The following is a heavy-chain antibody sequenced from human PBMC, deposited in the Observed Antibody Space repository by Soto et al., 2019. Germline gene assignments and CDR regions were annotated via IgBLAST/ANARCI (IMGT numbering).Heavy chain of an antibody. CDR3: ARTITMVRGVIIKSQNYYYYGMDV. D-gene: IGHD3-10*01. Sequence: GASVKVSCKASGGTFSSYAISWVRQAPGQGLEWMGGIIPIFGTANYAQKFQGRVTITADESTSTAYMELSSLRSEDTAVYYCARTITMVRGVIIKSQNYYYYGMDVWGQGTTVTV. J-gene: IGHJ6*02. CDR2: IIPIFGTA. V-gene: IGHV1-69*13. CDR1: GGTFSSYA.